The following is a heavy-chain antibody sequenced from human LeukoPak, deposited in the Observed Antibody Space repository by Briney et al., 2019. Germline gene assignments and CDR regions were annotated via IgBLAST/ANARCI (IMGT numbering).Heavy chain of an antibody. CDR3: ARDDIAYGSGSYSRPFYYYYYMDV. D-gene: IGHD3-10*01. J-gene: IGHJ6*03. CDR1: GFTLSSSW. Sequence: GGSLRLSCAGSGFTLSSSWMHWVRQAPGKGLEWVSYISSSSSTIYYADSVKGRFTISRDNAKNSLYLQMNSLRAEDTAVYYRARDDIAYGSGSYSRPFYYYYYMDVWGKGTTVTVSS. V-gene: IGHV3-48*04. CDR2: ISSSSSTI.